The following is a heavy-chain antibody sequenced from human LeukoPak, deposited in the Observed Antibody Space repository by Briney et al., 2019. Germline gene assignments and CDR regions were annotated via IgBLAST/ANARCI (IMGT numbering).Heavy chain of an antibody. CDR3: ARDLYGGSQDAFDI. Sequence: PSETLSLTCTVSRGSISSFYWSWIRQPAGKGLEWIGRIYISGSTDYNPSPKSRVTMSVDTSKNQFSLKLISVTAADTAVYYCARDLYGGSQDAFDIWGQGTMVTVSS. CDR1: RGSISSFY. J-gene: IGHJ3*02. CDR2: IYISGST. V-gene: IGHV4-4*07. D-gene: IGHD4-23*01.